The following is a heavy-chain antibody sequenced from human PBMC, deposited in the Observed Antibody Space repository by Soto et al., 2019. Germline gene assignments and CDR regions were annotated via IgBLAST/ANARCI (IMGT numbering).Heavy chain of an antibody. J-gene: IGHJ4*02. Sequence: EVQLVESGGGLIRPGGSLRLSCAASGFSFSTYWMHWVRLPPGKGPVWVSRIDPDGRNAVYADSVQGRFSVSRDNVRNALYLEMTSLRAEDTALYFCARDADALPFDHWGQGTLVTVSS. CDR3: ARDADALPFDH. CDR1: GFSFSTYW. V-gene: IGHV3-74*01. CDR2: IDPDGRNA.